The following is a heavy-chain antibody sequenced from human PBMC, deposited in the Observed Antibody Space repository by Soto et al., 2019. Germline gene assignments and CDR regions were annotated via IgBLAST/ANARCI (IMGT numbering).Heavy chain of an antibody. CDR2: MNPNSGNT. CDR1: GYTXNSYD. CDR3: ARGLVEWYDFWSEYGMAV. D-gene: IGHD3-3*01. Sequence: SXKVSYKASGYTXNSYDIHLVRQATGQGLEWIGWMNPNSGNTGYAQKFQVRVTMTRNTSISTAYMDLSSLRSADTALYYCARGLVEWYDFWSEYGMAVWGQGTTGTVSS. V-gene: IGHV1-8*01. J-gene: IGHJ6*02.